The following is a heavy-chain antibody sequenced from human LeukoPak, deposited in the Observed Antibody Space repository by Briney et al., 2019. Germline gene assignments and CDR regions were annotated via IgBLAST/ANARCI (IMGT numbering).Heavy chain of an antibody. D-gene: IGHD4-23*01. CDR1: GYRFTSFW. J-gene: IGHJ4*02. V-gene: IGHV5-51*01. Sequence: GESLKISCQGSGYRFTSFWIAWVRQMPGKGLEWMGIIHPGDSDTRYSPSFQGQVTISADKPISTAYLQWSSLKASDTAMYYCARQITVVAPSDYWGQGTLVSVSS. CDR3: ARQITVVAPSDY. CDR2: IHPGDSDT.